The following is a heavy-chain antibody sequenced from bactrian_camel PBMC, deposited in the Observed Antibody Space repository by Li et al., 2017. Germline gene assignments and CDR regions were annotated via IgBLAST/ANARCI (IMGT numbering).Heavy chain of an antibody. V-gene: IGHV3S63*01. CDR2: SGRDGPTT. D-gene: IGHD2*01. Sequence: QLVESGRGSVQDGGSLRLSCVVSGSTFNTCMAWFRQAPGKKREGVACSGRDGPTTYADSVKGRFIISRDNAKNSVYLQMNSLKLEDTAMYYCAADFGPYCSGGTRGDLETWGQGTQVTVS. CDR1: GSTFNTC. J-gene: IGHJ2*01. CDR3: AADFGPYCSGGTRGDLET.